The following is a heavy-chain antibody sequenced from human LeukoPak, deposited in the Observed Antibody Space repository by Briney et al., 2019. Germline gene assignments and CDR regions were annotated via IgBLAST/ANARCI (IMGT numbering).Heavy chain of an antibody. CDR2: MSYSGAA. CDR1: GDSISSYH. D-gene: IGHD3-16*01. J-gene: IGHJ5*02. CDR3: ASRRAVGGSNGHYNWFDP. Sequence: PSETLSLTCSVSGDSISSYHCNWIRQPPGKGLEWVGSMSYSGAANYNPSLKSRVSISLDKSNNHFSLQLSSVTAADTAVYYCASRRAVGGSNGHYNWFDPWGQGTLVTVSS. V-gene: IGHV4-59*08.